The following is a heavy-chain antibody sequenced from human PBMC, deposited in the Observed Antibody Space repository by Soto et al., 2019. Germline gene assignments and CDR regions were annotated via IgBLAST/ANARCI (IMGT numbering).Heavy chain of an antibody. J-gene: IGHJ4*02. CDR3: ARLWFGEPVDY. CDR2: IYYSGST. V-gene: IGHV4-59*08. D-gene: IGHD3-10*01. Sequence: SETLSLTCTVSGGSISSYYWSWIRQPPGKGLEWIGYIYYSGSTNYNPSLRSRVTISVDTSKNQFSLKLSSVTAADTAVYYCARLWFGEPVDYWGQGTLVTASS. CDR1: GGSISSYY.